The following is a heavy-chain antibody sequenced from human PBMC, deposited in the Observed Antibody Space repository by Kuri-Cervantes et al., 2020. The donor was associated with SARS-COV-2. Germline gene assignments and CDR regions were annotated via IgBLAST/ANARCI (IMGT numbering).Heavy chain of an antibody. CDR1: GGSIKNYF. J-gene: IGHJ5*02. Sequence: SETLSLTCTVSGGSIKNYFWTWIRQSPGKGLEWIGHIYSTGATNYNPSLKSRVAISLDTSKSQFSLKLSSVTASDTAVYYCATSYYYDSSGYYGWFDPWGQGVLVTVSS. D-gene: IGHD3-22*01. V-gene: IGHV4-59*08. CDR2: IYSTGAT. CDR3: ATSYYYDSSGYYGWFDP.